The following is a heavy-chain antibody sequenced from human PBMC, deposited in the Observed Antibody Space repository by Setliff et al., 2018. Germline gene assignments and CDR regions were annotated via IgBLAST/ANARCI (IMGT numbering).Heavy chain of an antibody. V-gene: IGHV3-7*03. D-gene: IGHD6-19*01. CDR1: GFTFSTYW. J-gene: IGHJ4*02. Sequence: GGSLRLSCAASGFTFSTYWMTWVRQAPGKGLECVANIKKDGSETHYVDSVKGRFTISRDNAKDSLYLQMNSLRGEDTAVYYCARGTSGWFPHDYWGQGTLVTVSS. CDR3: ARGTSGWFPHDY. CDR2: IKKDGSET.